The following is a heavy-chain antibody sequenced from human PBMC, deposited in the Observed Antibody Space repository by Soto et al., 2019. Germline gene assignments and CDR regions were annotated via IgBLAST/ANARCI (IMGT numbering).Heavy chain of an antibody. Sequence: EVQLVQSGAEVKKPGESLRISCKGSGYSFTKYWISWVRQMPGKGLEWMGRIDPSDSYISYSPSFQGRVTISTDKSISTSCLQWSSLKASDTAMDYCARHRLGDRSTDYWVQGTLVTVST. V-gene: IGHV5-10-1*01. CDR2: IDPSDSYI. D-gene: IGHD1-26*01. J-gene: IGHJ4*02. CDR1: GYSFTKYW. CDR3: ARHRLGDRSTDY.